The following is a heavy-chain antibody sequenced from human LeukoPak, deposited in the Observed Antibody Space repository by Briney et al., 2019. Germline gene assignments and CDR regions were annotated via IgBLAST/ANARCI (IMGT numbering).Heavy chain of an antibody. D-gene: IGHD6-19*01. CDR3: ARGALYSGWSYYFDY. J-gene: IGHJ4*02. V-gene: IGHV4-39*07. CDR2: VYYSGTT. Sequence: SETLSLTCSVSGGSISLSYYYWGWIRQPPGKALEWIGGVYYSGTTSYNPSLKSRVTISVDMSKNHFSLRLSSVTAADTAMYYCARGALYSGWSYYFDYWGQGSQVTVSS. CDR1: GGSISLSYYY.